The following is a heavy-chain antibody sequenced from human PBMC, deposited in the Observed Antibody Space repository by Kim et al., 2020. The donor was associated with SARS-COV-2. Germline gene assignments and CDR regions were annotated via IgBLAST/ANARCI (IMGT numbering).Heavy chain of an antibody. CDR2: IRSKANSYAT. V-gene: IGHV3-73*01. CDR1: GFTFSGSA. CDR3: KAYYYYGMDV. Sequence: GGSLRHSCAASGFTFSGSAMHWVRQASGKGLEWVGRIRSKANSYATAYAASVKGRFTISRDDSKNTAYLQMNSLKTEDTAVYYCKAYYYYGMDVWGQGTTVTVSS. J-gene: IGHJ6*02.